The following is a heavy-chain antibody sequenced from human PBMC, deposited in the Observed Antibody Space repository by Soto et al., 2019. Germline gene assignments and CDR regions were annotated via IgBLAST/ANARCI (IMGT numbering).Heavy chain of an antibody. V-gene: IGHV4-31*03. CDR1: GGSISSGGYY. J-gene: IGHJ4*02. Sequence: QVQLQESGPGLVRPSQTLSLTCTVSGGSISSGGYYWRWIRQHPGKGLEWIGYIHYTGSAYYHPSLKSRVTISVDTSRNQFSLKLTSVTAADTAVYYCASVLLEGPIEYHSWGQGTLVTVSS. CDR2: IHYTGSA. CDR3: ASVLLEGPIEYHS. D-gene: IGHD2-15*01.